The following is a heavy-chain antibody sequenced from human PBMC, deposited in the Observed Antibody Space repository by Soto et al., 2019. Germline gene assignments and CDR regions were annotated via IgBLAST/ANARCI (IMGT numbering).Heavy chain of an antibody. CDR1: GDSVSSSSVT. Sequence: SQTLSLTCDISGDSVSSSSVTWNWIRQSPSRGLEWLGRTYYRSKWYYDYAESVKSRITIIPDTSRNQLSLQLNSVTSEDTAIYYCVRLIGNSWLDYWGQGTQVTVSS. V-gene: IGHV6-1*01. J-gene: IGHJ4*02. CDR2: TYYRSKWYY. CDR3: VRLIGNSWLDY. D-gene: IGHD6-13*01.